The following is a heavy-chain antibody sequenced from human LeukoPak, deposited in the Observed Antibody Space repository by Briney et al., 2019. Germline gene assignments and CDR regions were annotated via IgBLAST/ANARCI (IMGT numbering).Heavy chain of an antibody. Sequence: ASVKVSCKASGYTFSNYYMHWVRQAPGQGLEWMGIINPSGGSTSYEQKFQGRVTMTRDTSTSTVYMEMSSLTSEDTAVYYCARGTYYYDSSGSGAFDSWSQGTMVTVSS. CDR1: GYTFSNYY. J-gene: IGHJ3*02. CDR3: ARGTYYYDSSGSGAFDS. CDR2: INPSGGST. D-gene: IGHD3-22*01. V-gene: IGHV1-46*01.